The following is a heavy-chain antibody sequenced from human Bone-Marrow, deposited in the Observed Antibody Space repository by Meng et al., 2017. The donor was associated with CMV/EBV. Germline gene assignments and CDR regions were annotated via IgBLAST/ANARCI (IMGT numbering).Heavy chain of an antibody. CDR3: VRGSGHTVDY. J-gene: IGHJ4*02. V-gene: IGHV3-7*04. Sequence: GESLKISCAASGFTFSRYWMSWVRQAPGKGLEWMANIKQDGSEKYYVDSVKGRFTISRDNAKNSLYLQMNSLRAEDTAVYYCVRGSGHTVDYWGQGALVTVS. CDR2: IKQDGSEK. CDR1: GFTFSRYW.